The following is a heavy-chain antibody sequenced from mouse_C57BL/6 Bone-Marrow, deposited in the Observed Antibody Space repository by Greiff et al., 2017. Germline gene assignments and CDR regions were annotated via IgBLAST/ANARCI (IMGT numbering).Heavy chain of an antibody. V-gene: IGHV5-9*01. J-gene: IGHJ3*01. CDR1: GFTFSSYT. Sequence: DVMLVESGGGLVKPGGSLKLSCAASGFTFSSYTMSWVRPTPEKRLEWVATISGGGGNPSYPDSVKGRFTISRDNAKNTLYLQMSSLRSEDTALYYCARKAYYSNYWFAYWGQGTLVTVSA. D-gene: IGHD2-5*01. CDR2: ISGGGGNP. CDR3: ARKAYYSNYWFAY.